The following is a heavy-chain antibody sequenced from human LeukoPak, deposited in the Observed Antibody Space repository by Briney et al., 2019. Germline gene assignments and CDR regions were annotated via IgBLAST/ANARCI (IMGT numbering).Heavy chain of an antibody. V-gene: IGHV3-30*18. Sequence: GRSLRLSCAASGFTFGSYGMHWVRQAPGKGLERVAVISFDGRNKYFGDSVKGRFSISRDNSKNTLSLQMNSLRPEDTAVYYCVKDGHSVTIFDYWGRGTLVTVSS. CDR3: VKDGHSVTIFDY. D-gene: IGHD4-17*01. J-gene: IGHJ4*02. CDR2: ISFDGRNK. CDR1: GFTFGSYG.